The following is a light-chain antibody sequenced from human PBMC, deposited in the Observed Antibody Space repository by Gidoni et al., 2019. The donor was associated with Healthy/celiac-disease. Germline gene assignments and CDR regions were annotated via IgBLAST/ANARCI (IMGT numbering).Light chain of an antibody. V-gene: IGKV1-5*03. CDR1: QNISTW. CDR2: KAS. Sequence: DIQMTQSPSTVSASAGDRVTISCRASQNISTWLAWSQQKPGKAPKVLIYKASTLESGVPSRFSGNGSGTEFTLTISSLQPDDFATYYCQQYYNYPWTFGQRTKVEIK. J-gene: IGKJ1*01. CDR3: QQYYNYPWT.